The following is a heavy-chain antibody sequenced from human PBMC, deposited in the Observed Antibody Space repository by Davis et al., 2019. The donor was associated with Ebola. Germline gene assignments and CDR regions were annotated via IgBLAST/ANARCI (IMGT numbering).Heavy chain of an antibody. CDR1: GHSIRSGYY. CDR2: IYHSGST. V-gene: IGHV4-38-2*02. Sequence: SETLSLTCTVSGHSIRSGYYWGRIRQPPGEGLELIGRIYHSGSTDYNPSLKSRVTISVDTSKNQFSLKLTSVTASDTAVYYCARDRHDTSGYGFWGQGTLVNVSS. D-gene: IGHD3-22*01. CDR3: ARDRHDTSGYGF. J-gene: IGHJ4*02.